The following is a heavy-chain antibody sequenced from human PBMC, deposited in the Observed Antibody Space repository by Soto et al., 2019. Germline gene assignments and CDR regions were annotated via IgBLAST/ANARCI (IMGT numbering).Heavy chain of an antibody. D-gene: IGHD2-15*01. J-gene: IGHJ4*02. CDR3: ATALVGYSKVPFDH. CDR1: GFTFTTYT. Sequence: GGALRLSFAASGFTFTTYTLAWVRQAPGKGLEWISSIRSNSTYRFYADSVKGRFIISRDNAKESLYLQMNRLRAEDTAVYYCATALVGYSKVPFDHWGQGTLVTVSS. V-gene: IGHV3-21*01. CDR2: IRSNSTYR.